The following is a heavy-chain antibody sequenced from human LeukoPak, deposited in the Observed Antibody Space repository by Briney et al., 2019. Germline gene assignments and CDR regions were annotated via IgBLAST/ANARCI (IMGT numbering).Heavy chain of an antibody. J-gene: IGHJ4*02. V-gene: IGHV3-23*01. Sequence: GGSLRLSCAASGFTFNSYAMSWVRQAPGKGLEWVSGISGGGGTTYYADSVKGRFTISRDNSKNTLYLQMNSLRAEDTAVYYCAKVRNYFDTSGRHFDYWGQGTLVTVSS. CDR2: ISGGGGTT. CDR3: AKVRNYFDTSGRHFDY. D-gene: IGHD3-22*01. CDR1: GFTFNSYA.